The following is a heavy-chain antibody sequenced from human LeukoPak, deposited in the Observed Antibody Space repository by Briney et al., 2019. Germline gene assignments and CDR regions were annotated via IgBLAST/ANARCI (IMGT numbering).Heavy chain of an antibody. D-gene: IGHD3-22*01. J-gene: IGHJ3*02. CDR1: GGSISSCH. Sequence: MPSETLSLTCTVSGGSISSCHWSWIRQPPGKGLECIGYIYYSGSTHYNPSLKSRVTISVDTSKNQFSLKLSSVTAADTAVYFCARARNYYDSSDYYYEGDAFDIWGQGTMVTVSS. V-gene: IGHV4-59*01. CDR3: ARARNYYDSSDYYYEGDAFDI. CDR2: IYYSGST.